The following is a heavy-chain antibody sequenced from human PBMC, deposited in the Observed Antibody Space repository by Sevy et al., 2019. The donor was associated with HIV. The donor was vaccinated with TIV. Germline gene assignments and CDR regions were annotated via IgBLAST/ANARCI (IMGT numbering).Heavy chain of an antibody. J-gene: IGHJ4*02. Sequence: GGSLRLSCATSGFTFSTYGMHWVRQAPVKGLEWVAFIRHDGSTRYYTDSVRGRFTISRDNSRNTLYLQMNSLRTEDTALYYCEAIATAGRDYWGQGTLVTVSS. D-gene: IGHD6-13*01. CDR3: EAIATAGRDY. CDR1: GFTFSTYG. V-gene: IGHV3-30*02. CDR2: IRHDGSTR.